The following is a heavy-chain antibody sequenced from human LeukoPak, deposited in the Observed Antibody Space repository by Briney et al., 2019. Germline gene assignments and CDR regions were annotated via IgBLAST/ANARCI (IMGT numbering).Heavy chain of an antibody. CDR1: GFTFTSSA. V-gene: IGHV1-58*01. CDR2: IVVGSGNT. D-gene: IGHD3-10*01. CDR3: AVSNYYGSGTLDY. J-gene: IGHJ4*02. Sequence: SVKVSCKASGFTFTSSAVRWVRQARGQRLEWIGWIVVGSGNTNYAQKFQERVTITRDMSTGTAYMELSSLRSEDTAVYYCAVSNYYGSGTLDYWGQGTLVTVSS.